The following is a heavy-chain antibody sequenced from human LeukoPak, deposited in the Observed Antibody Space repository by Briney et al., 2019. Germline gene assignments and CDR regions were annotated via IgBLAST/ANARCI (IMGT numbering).Heavy chain of an antibody. CDR2: ISSSSSTI. CDR3: ASLPAAMSYYYMDV. Sequence: GGSLRLSCAASGFTFSSYSMNWVRQAPGKGLEWVSYISSSSSTIYYADSVKGRFTISRDNAKNSLYLQMNSLRAEDTAVYYCASLPAAMSYYYMDVWGKGTTVTVSS. V-gene: IGHV3-48*01. J-gene: IGHJ6*03. CDR1: GFTFSSYS. D-gene: IGHD2-2*01.